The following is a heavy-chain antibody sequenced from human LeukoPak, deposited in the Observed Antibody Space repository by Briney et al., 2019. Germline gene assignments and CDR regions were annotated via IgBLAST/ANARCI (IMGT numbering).Heavy chain of an antibody. CDR1: GGSISSYY. CDR2: IYYSGST. V-gene: IGHV4-59*01. J-gene: IGHJ5*02. CDR3: ARDPGYSSSWYWFDP. D-gene: IGHD6-13*01. Sequence: SETPSLTCTVSGGSISSYYWSWIRQPPGKGLEWIGYIYYSGSTNYNPSLKSRVTISVDTSKNQFSLKLSSVTAADTAVYYCARDPGYSSSWYWFDPWGQGTLVTVSS.